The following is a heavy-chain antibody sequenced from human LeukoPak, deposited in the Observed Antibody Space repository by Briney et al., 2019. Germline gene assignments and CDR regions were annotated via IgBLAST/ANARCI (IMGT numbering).Heavy chain of an antibody. J-gene: IGHJ4*02. CDR2: ISWNSGSI. D-gene: IGHD2-2*01. V-gene: IGHV3-9*01. CDR1: GFTFDDYA. CDR3: ARDFCSITSCYDY. Sequence: GRSLRLSCAASGFTFDDYAMHWVRQAPGKGLEWVSGISWNSGSIGYADSVKGRFTISRDNAKNSLYLQMNSLRVEDTAVYYCARDFCSITSCYDYWGQGTLVTVSS.